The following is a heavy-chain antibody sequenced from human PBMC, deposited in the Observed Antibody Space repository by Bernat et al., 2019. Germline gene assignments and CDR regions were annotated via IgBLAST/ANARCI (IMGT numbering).Heavy chain of an antibody. Sequence: QVQLVESGGGVVQPGRSLRLSCAASGFTFSSYGMHWVRQAPGKGLEWVAVIWYDGSNKYYADSVKGRFTISRDNSKNTLYLQMNSLRAEDTAVYYCARVEQQLVRGGWYFDLWGRGTLVTVSS. CDR1: GFTFSSYG. V-gene: IGHV3-33*01. CDR3: ARVEQQLVRGGWYFDL. J-gene: IGHJ2*01. D-gene: IGHD6-13*01. CDR2: IWYDGSNK.